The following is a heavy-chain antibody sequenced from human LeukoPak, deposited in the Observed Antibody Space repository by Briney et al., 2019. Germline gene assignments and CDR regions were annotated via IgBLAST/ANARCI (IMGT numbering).Heavy chain of an antibody. Sequence: SQTLSLTCAVSGYSISSGYYWGWVRQPPGKGLARLGSIYHSGSTSYNPSLKSRVAISVDTYKKQFSLKLSSVTAADTAVYFCARVRYYDDSSAYHDAFDVWGQGTMVTVSS. V-gene: IGHV4-38-2*01. D-gene: IGHD3-22*01. J-gene: IGHJ3*01. CDR1: GYSISSGYY. CDR2: IYHSGST. CDR3: ARVRYYDDSSAYHDAFDV.